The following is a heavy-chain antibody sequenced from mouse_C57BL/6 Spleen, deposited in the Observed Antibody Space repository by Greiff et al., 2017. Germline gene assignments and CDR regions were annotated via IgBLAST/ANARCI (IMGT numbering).Heavy chain of an antibody. CDR1: GYTFTDYA. Sequence: QVQLQQSGAELVRPGASVTLSCKASGYTFTDYAMHWVKQTPVHGLEWIGAIDPETGGTAYNQKFKGKAILTADKSSSTAYMELRILTSEDSSVDYCTRANYGNYEDWFAYWGQGTLVTVSA. CDR3: TRANYGNYEDWFAY. CDR2: IDPETGGT. D-gene: IGHD2-1*01. V-gene: IGHV1-15*01. J-gene: IGHJ3*01.